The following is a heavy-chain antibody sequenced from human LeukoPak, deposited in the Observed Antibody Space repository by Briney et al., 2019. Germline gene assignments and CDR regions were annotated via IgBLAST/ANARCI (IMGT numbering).Heavy chain of an antibody. D-gene: IGHD6-19*01. Sequence: GGSXXLSCAXSRFTFGSYAMSWVRQAPGKGGEWVSGISGSGGSTYYADCGKGRFTISRDNSKNTVYMQMNSQRAGDTAVYYCAKSGYSSGWPYYFDLWGQGTLVTVSS. CDR1: RFTFGSYA. CDR3: AKSGYSSGWPYYFDL. J-gene: IGHJ4*02. V-gene: IGHV3-23*01. CDR2: ISGSGGST.